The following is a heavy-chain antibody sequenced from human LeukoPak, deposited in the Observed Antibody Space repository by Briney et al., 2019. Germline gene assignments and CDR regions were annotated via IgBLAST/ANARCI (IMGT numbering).Heavy chain of an antibody. CDR1: GFTFSSYA. D-gene: IGHD6-13*01. Sequence: PGGSLRLSCAASGFTFSSYAMSWVRQAPGKGLEWVSAISGSGGSTYYADSVKGRLTISRDNSKNTLYLQMNSLRAEDTAVYYCAKGLEQLVSAEYFQHWGQGTLVTVSS. V-gene: IGHV3-23*01. CDR3: AKGLEQLVSAEYFQH. CDR2: ISGSGGST. J-gene: IGHJ1*01.